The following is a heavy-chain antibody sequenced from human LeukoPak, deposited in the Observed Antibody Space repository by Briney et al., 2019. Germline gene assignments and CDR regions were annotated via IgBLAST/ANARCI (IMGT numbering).Heavy chain of an antibody. D-gene: IGHD3-3*01. J-gene: IGHJ4*02. CDR2: IKSKTDGGTT. Sequence: TTGGSLRLSCAASGFTFSSAWMNWVRQAPGKGLEWVGRIKSKTDGGTTDYAAPVKGRFTISRDDSKNTLYLQMNSLKTEDTAVYYCTTGVVTIFGVVRIYWGQGTLVTVSS. CDR3: TTGVVTIFGVVRIY. V-gene: IGHV3-15*07. CDR1: GFTFSSAW.